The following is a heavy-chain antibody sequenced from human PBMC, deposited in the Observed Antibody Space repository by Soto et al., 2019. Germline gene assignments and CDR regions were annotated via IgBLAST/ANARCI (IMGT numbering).Heavy chain of an antibody. CDR3: TRTPITMIVVVINDAFDI. J-gene: IGHJ3*02. V-gene: IGHV3-49*05. D-gene: IGHD3-22*01. CDR2: IRSKAYGGTT. Sequence: EVQLVESGGGLVKPGRSLRLSCTASGFTFGDYAMSWFRQAPGKGLEWVGFIRSKAYGGTTEYAASVKGRFTISRDESKSIAYLQMNSLKTEDTAVYYCTRTPITMIVVVINDAFDIWGQGTMVTVSS. CDR1: GFTFGDYA.